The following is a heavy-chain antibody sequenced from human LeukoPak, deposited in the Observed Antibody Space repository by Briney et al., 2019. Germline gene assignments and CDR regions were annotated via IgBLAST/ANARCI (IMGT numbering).Heavy chain of an antibody. CDR1: KFTFSGYW. D-gene: IGHD3-22*01. CDR3: ANYYDSSGLRY. J-gene: IGHJ4*02. CDR2: IKQDGSEK. Sequence: PGGSLRLSCAASKFTFSGYWMNWVRQAPGKGLEWVANIKQDGSEKYYVDSVKGRFTIFRDNAMNSLYLQMNSLRAEDTAVYYCANYYDSSGLRYWGQGTLVTVCS. V-gene: IGHV3-7*01.